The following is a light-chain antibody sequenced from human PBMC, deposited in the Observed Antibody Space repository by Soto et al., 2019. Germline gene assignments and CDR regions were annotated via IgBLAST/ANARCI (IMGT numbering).Light chain of an antibody. V-gene: IGKV3-15*01. J-gene: IGKJ1*01. CDR1: QSVFSS. Sequence: EIVMTQSPATLSVSPGERATLSCRASQSVFSSLAWFQQRPGQAPRLLIYGSSTRATGIPARFSGSGSGTEFTLTISSLQAEDSAVYYCQKYHNWPAFGQGTKVDIK. CDR3: QKYHNWPA. CDR2: GSS.